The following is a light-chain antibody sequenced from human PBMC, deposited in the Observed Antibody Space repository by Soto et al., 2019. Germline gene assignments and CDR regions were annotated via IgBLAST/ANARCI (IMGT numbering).Light chain of an antibody. CDR2: KAS. CDR1: QSISSW. CDR3: QQYNSYSRT. Sequence: DSQMTQSPSTRSASVGDRVTITCRASQSISSWLAWYQQKPGKAPKLLIYKASSLESGVPSRFSGSGSGIEFTLTISSLQPDDFATYYCQQYNSYSRTFGQGTKV. V-gene: IGKV1-5*03. J-gene: IGKJ1*01.